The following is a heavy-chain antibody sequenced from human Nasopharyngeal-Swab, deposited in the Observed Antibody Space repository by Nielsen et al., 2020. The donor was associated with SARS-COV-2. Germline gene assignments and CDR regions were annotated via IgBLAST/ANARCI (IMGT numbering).Heavy chain of an antibody. J-gene: IGHJ6*03. Sequence: SVKVSCKASGGTSSSYAISWVRQAPGQGLEWMGGIIPILGIANYAQKFQGRVTITADKSTSTAYMELSSLRSEDTAVYYCAREKEEQLVSFYYYYMDVWGKGTTVTVSS. V-gene: IGHV1-69*10. CDR1: GGTSSSYA. CDR2: IIPILGIA. CDR3: AREKEEQLVSFYYYYMDV. D-gene: IGHD6-13*01.